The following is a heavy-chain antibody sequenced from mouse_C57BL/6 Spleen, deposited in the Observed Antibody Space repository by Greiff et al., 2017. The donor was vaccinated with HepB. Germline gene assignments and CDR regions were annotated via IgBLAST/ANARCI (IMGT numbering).Heavy chain of an antibody. CDR2: IDPNSGGT. CDR3: ARGGGYCSSYDAMDY. CDR1: GYTFTSYW. J-gene: IGHJ4*01. D-gene: IGHD1-1*01. V-gene: IGHV1-72*01. Sequence: VQLQQSGAELVKPGASVKLSCKASGYTFTSYWMHWVKQRPGRGLEWIGRIDPNSGGTKYKEKFKSKATLTVDKHSRTAYMQLSSLTSEDYAVCYCARGGGYCSSYDAMDYWGQGTSVTVAS.